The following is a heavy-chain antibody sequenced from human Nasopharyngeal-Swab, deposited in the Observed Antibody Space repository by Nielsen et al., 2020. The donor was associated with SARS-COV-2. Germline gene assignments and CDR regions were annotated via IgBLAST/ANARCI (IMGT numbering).Heavy chain of an antibody. CDR3: ARDLELLTNYYALDY. V-gene: IGHV3-48*02. CDR1: GFTFNTYG. Sequence: GASLKISCAASGFTFNTYGMNWVRQAPGKGLELISYISDDNTIFYADSVKGRFTISRDNAKNSLYLQMNSLRDEDTAVYYCARDLELLTNYYALDYWGQGTLVTVSS. D-gene: IGHD3-9*01. J-gene: IGHJ4*02. CDR2: ISDDNTI.